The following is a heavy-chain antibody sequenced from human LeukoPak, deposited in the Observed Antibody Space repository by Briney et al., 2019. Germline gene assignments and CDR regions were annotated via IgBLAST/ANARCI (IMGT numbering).Heavy chain of an antibody. CDR3: ARTSLADY. CDR2: IYYSGST. V-gene: IGHV4-59*01. J-gene: IGHJ4*02. CDR1: GGSISSYY. Sequence: SETLSPTCTVSGGSISSYYWSWIRQPPGKGLEWIGYIYYSGSTNYSPSLKSRVTISVDMSKNQFSLKLSSVTAADTAVYYCARTSLADYWGQGTLVTVSS.